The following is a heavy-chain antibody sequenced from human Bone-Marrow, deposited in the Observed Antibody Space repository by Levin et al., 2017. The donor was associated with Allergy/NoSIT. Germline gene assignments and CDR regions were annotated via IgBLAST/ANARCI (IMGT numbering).Heavy chain of an antibody. CDR3: AKEKGDYAGAGFDY. V-gene: IGHV3-30*18. J-gene: IGHJ4*02. Sequence: GGSLRLSCAASGFTFSNYGMHWVRQAPGKGLEWVAVMSYDGSNEYYADSVKGRFTISRDTSKNTLYLQMNSLRPEDTAVYYCAKEKGDYAGAGFDYWGQGTLVTVSS. CDR2: MSYDGSNE. D-gene: IGHD4-17*01. CDR1: GFTFSNYG.